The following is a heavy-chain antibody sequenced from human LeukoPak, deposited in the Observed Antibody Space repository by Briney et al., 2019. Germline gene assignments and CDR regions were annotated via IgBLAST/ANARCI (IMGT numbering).Heavy chain of an antibody. Sequence: ASVKVSCKASGGTFSSYAISWVRQAPGQGLEWMGGIIPIFGTANYAQKFQGRVTITTDESTSTAYMELSSLRSEDTAVYYCARDEHYDFRSGFIGWFDPWGQGTLVTVSS. J-gene: IGHJ5*02. CDR2: IIPIFGTA. D-gene: IGHD3-3*01. CDR3: ARDEHYDFRSGFIGWFDP. V-gene: IGHV1-69*05. CDR1: GGTFSSYA.